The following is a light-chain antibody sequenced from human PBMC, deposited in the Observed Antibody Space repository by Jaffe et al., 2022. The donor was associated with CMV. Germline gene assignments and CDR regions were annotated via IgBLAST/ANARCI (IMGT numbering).Light chain of an antibody. CDR3: QQYQSWPTT. CDR2: GAS. J-gene: IGKJ2*01. CDR1: QSFTTN. Sequence: EIVMTQSPATLSVSPGERVTLSCRASQSFTTNLAWYQQKPGQAPRLLIYGASTRATGIPARFSGSESGTEFTFTISSLQSEDFAVYYCQQYQSWPTTFGQGTKLETK. V-gene: IGKV3-15*01.